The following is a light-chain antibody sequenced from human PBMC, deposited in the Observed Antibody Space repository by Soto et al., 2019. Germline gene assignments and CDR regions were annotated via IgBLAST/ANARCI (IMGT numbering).Light chain of an antibody. J-gene: IGLJ3*02. Sequence: QSALTQPPSASGSPRQSVTISCTGTSGDVGGYNYVSWYQQHPGKAPKLMIYEVTQRPSGVPDRFSGSKSGNTASLTVSGLQAEDEADYYCSSYAGSNNLLFGGGTKLTVL. V-gene: IGLV2-8*01. CDR3: SSYAGSNNLL. CDR2: EVT. CDR1: SGDVGGYNY.